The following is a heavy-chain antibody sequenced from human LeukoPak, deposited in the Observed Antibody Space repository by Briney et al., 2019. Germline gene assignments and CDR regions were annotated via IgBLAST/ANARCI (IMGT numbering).Heavy chain of an antibody. CDR3: ARAFVNYGYNDC. D-gene: IGHD5-24*01. J-gene: IGHJ4*02. CDR1: GGSISSGDYY. Sequence: SETLSLTCTVSGGSISSGDYYWSWIRQPPGKGLEWIGYIYYSGSTYYNPSLKSRVTIPVDTSKNQFSLKLSSVTAADTAVYYCARAFVNYGYNDCWGQGTLVTVSS. V-gene: IGHV4-30-4*01. CDR2: IYYSGST.